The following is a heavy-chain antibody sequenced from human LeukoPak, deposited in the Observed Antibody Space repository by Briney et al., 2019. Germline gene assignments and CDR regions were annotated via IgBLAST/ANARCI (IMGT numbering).Heavy chain of an antibody. J-gene: IGHJ6*03. CDR3: AKDAGGSGSYYSVGYYYYMDV. V-gene: IGHV3-43*02. CDR2: ISGDGGST. Sequence: GGSLRLSCAASGFTFDDYAMHWVRQAPGKGLEWVSLISGDGGSTYYADSVKGRFTISRDNSKNSLYLQMNSLRTEDTALYCCAKDAGGSGSYYSVGYYYYMDVWGKGTTVTVSS. D-gene: IGHD3-10*01. CDR1: GFTFDDYA.